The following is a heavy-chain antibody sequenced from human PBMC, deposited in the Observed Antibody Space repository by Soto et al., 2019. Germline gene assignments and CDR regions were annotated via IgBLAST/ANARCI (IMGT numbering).Heavy chain of an antibody. CDR1: GFPFTSYE. CDR3: ARGSGWLHIDF. D-gene: IGHD1-26*01. V-gene: IGHV3-48*03. J-gene: IGHJ4*02. CDR2: ITSGANTI. Sequence: EVQLVESGGGLVQPGGSLRLSCAASGFPFTSYEMNWVRQAAGKGLEWVAYITSGANTIYYADSVKGRFTISRDNANNSLFLQMDSLSEEDTALYYCARGSGWLHIDFWGRGSLVTVSS.